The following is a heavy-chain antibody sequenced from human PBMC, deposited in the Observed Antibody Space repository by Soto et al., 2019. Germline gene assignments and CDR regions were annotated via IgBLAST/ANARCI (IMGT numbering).Heavy chain of an antibody. CDR1: GFTFSIFS. CDR3: AKEVSLGSTVDLGY. Sequence: GGSLRLSCAASGFTFSIFSMSWVRQSPGKGLEWVSTISGSGGSTYYADAVKGRFTISRDNSMGTLYLQMKSLRVEDTAIYYCAKEVSLGSTVDLGYWGQGALVTVSS. V-gene: IGHV3-23*01. J-gene: IGHJ4*02. CDR2: ISGSGGST. D-gene: IGHD7-27*01.